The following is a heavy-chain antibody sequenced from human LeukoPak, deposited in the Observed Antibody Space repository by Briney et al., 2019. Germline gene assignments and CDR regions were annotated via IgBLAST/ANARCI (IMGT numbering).Heavy chain of an antibody. Sequence: GASVKVSCKVSGYTLTELSMHWVRLAPGQGLGWMGGFDPEDGETIYAKTFQGRVTMTEDTSTDTAYMELCSLRSEDTAVYDCARLDIVLVPAAITTRPNTAPPWFDPWGQGTLVTVSS. CDR2: FDPEDGET. V-gene: IGHV1-24*01. D-gene: IGHD2-2*03. J-gene: IGHJ5*02. CDR3: ARLDIVLVPAAITTRPNTAPPWFDP. CDR1: GYTLTELS.